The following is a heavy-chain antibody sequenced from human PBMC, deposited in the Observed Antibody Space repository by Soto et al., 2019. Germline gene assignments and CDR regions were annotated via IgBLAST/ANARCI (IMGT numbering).Heavy chain of an antibody. D-gene: IGHD3-22*01. V-gene: IGHV3-23*01. CDR1: GFTFNNYA. Sequence: EVQLLESGGGLVEPGGSLRVSCAASGFTFNNYAMNWVHQAPGKGLEWVSSFSGSGPTTYYADSVKGRFTISRDNSKKTLYMQMNSLRAEDTAVYYCVRLYYYDPPGAFDIWGQGTMVTVSS. CDR2: FSGSGPTT. J-gene: IGHJ3*02. CDR3: VRLYYYDPPGAFDI.